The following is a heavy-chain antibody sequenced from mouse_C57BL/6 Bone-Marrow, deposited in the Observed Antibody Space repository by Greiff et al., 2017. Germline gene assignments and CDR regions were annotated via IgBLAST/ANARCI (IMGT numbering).Heavy chain of an antibody. CDR3: ASPSTLVAVYWYCGV. CDR2: FHPNSGSP. V-gene: IGHV1-64*01. J-gene: IGHJ1*03. CDR1: GYTFTSYW. D-gene: IGHD1-1*01. Sequence: QVQLQQPGAELVKPGASVMLSCKASGYTFTSYWMHWVKQRPGRCLEWIGMFHPNSGSPNSNEKFNSKATLTVDKSSSAAYMQLSSLASEDSSVYYCASPSTLVAVYWYCGVWRTGGAVTVTS.